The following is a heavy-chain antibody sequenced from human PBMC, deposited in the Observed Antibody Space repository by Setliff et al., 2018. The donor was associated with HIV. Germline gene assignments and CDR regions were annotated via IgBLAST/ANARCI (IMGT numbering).Heavy chain of an antibody. J-gene: IGHJ6*02. CDR3: ARTPYSSSSDV. V-gene: IGHV4-59*11. Sequence: SETLSLTCAVSGGSISSHYWSWIRQSPGEGLEWIGSIYYSGSTTNYNPSLKSRVTISVDTSKNQFSLKLSSVTAADTAVYYCARTPYSSSSDVWGQGTTVTVSS. D-gene: IGHD2-2*01. CDR2: IYYSGST. CDR1: GGSISSHY.